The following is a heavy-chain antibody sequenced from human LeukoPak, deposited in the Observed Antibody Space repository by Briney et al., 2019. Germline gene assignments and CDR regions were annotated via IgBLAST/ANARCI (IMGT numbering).Heavy chain of an antibody. D-gene: IGHD6-6*01. CDR2: IYYSGST. J-gene: IGHJ4*02. CDR3: AREQYSSSSDGDY. Sequence: SETLSLTCTVSGGSISSSSYYWGWIRQPPGKGLEWIGSIYYSGSTYYNPSLKSRVTISVDTSKNQFSLKLSSVTAADTAVYYCAREQYSSSSDGDYWGQGTLVTVSS. V-gene: IGHV4-39*02. CDR1: GGSISSSSYY.